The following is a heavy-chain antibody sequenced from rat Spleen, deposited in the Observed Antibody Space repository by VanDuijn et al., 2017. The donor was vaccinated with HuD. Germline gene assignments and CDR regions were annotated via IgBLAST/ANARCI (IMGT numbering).Heavy chain of an antibody. J-gene: IGHJ4*01. V-gene: IGHV2-72*01. CDR3: ARHLREASGVMDA. D-gene: IGHD4-3*01. CDR2: IWAGGGT. Sequence: QVQLKESGPGLVEPSQTLSLTCTVSGLSLTSYHVSWVRQPPGKSLVWMGTIWAGGGTNYNSAVQSRLSIRRDTSKRQVFLKMNSLQPEDTGTYYCARHLREASGVMDAWGQGASVTVSS. CDR1: GLSLTSYH.